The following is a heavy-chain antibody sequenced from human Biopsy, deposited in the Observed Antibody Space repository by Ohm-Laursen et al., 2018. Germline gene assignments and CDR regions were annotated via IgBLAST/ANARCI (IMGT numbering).Heavy chain of an antibody. CDR2: VDWADYK. CDR3: ARTPILIVSAGLVYRHRRHLQGMDV. Sequence: TQTLPLTCSFSGFSLSARGMCVSWILQAPGKALEWLARVDWADYKDYSASLQTKLSISKDTSNDQVVLTVNNVDPADTATYYCARTPILIVSAGLVYRHRRHLQGMDVWGQGIAVTVS. V-gene: IGHV2-70*11. D-gene: IGHD6-13*01. CDR1: GFSLSARGMC. J-gene: IGHJ6*02.